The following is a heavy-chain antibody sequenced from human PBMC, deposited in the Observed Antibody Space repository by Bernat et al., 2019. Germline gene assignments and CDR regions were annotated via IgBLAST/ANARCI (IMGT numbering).Heavy chain of an antibody. CDR3: AHSDSGWAYNWFDP. J-gene: IGHJ5*02. CDR2: IYWDDDK. CDR1: GFSLSTSGVG. V-gene: IGHV2-5*02. Sequence: QITLKESGPTLVKPTQTLTLTCTFSGFSLSTSGVGVGWIRQPPGKALEWLALIYWDDDKRYSPSLKSRLTITKDTSKTQVVLTMTNMDPVDTATYDCAHSDSGWAYNWFDPWGQGTLVTVSS. D-gene: IGHD6-19*01.